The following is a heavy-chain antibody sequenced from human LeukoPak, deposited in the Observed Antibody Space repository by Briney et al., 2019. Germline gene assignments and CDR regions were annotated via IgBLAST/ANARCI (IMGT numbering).Heavy chain of an antibody. Sequence: SETLSLTCTVSGGSMTAGDYYWGWVRQPPETGLQWIATSYQGASLKSRVTISLDTSKNQFSLRLTSVTAADTAVYYCARIYGLYQEAMDVWGPGITVTVSS. D-gene: IGHD3-16*02. J-gene: IGHJ6*02. CDR2: S. V-gene: IGHV4-61*05. CDR3: ARIYGLYQEAMDV. CDR1: GGSMTAGDYY.